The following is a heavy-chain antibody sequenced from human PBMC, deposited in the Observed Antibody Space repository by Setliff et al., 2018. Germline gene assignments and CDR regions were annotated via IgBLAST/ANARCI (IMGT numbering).Heavy chain of an antibody. D-gene: IGHD2-15*01. Sequence: GGSLRLSCAASGFTFSNYWMHWVRQAPGKGLVRVSRIDSDGSVTNYADSVRGRFIISRDNAKNTLYLQMNSLGDEDTAMYYCGSWSVVAAGTDWGQGTLVTVSS. CDR2: IDSDGSVT. CDR3: GSWSVVAAGTD. V-gene: IGHV3-74*01. J-gene: IGHJ4*02. CDR1: GFTFSNYW.